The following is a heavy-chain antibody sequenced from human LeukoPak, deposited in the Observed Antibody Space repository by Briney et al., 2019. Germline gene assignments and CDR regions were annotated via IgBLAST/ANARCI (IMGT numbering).Heavy chain of an antibody. D-gene: IGHD5-18*01. CDR3: AMDTAMQFDY. CDR2: IRYDGSNK. V-gene: IGHV3-30*02. Sequence: GGSLRLSCAASGFTFSSYGMHWVRQAPGKGLEWVAFIRYDGSNKYYADSVKGRFTISRDNSKNTLYLQMNSLRAEDTAVYYCAMDTAMQFDYWGQGTLVTVSS. J-gene: IGHJ4*02. CDR1: GFTFSSYG.